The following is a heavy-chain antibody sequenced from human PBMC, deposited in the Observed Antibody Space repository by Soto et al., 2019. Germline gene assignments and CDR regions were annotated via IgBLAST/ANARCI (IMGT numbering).Heavy chain of an antibody. J-gene: IGHJ4*02. V-gene: IGHV4-59*01. CDR2: IYYSGST. D-gene: IGHD4-17*01. CDR1: GGSISSYY. CDR3: ARDRDGDYYFDS. Sequence: QVQLQESGPGLVKPSETLSLTCTVSGGSISSYYWSWIRQPPGKGLEWIGYIYYSGSTNYNPSLKSRVTISVDTSKNQFSLKLSSVTAADTAVYYCARDRDGDYYFDSWGQGTLVTVSS.